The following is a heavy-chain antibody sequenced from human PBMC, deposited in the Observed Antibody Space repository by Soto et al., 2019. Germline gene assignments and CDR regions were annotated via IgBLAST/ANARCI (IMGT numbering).Heavy chain of an antibody. V-gene: IGHV4-30-4*01. D-gene: IGHD3-16*01. Sequence: SETLSLTCTVSGGSTSSDNYWSWIRQPPGRGLEWIGHIYYSGNTDYNPSLKSRLAISIDTSKNQFSLKLSSVTAADTAVYFCAREGGESSDGLYYFDSWGQGTLVTVSS. CDR1: GGSTSSDNY. J-gene: IGHJ4*02. CDR3: AREGGESSDGLYYFDS. CDR2: IYYSGNT.